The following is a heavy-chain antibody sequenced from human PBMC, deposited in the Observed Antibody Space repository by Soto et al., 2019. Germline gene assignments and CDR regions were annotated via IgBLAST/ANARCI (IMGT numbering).Heavy chain of an antibody. CDR1: GGSISSGGYS. Sequence: SETLSLTCAVSGGSISSGGYSWRWIRQPPGKGLEWIGYIYHSGSTYYNPSLKSRVTISVDRSKNQFSLKLSSVTAADTAVYYCPGTYCTNYIRPPGYLGQGTLVTVSS. CDR3: PGTYCTNYIRPPGY. D-gene: IGHD2-8*01. V-gene: IGHV4-30-2*01. CDR2: IYHSGST. J-gene: IGHJ4*02.